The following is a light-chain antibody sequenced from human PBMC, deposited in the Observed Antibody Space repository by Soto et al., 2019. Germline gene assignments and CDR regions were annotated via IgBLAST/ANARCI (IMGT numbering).Light chain of an antibody. V-gene: IGLV1-40*01. J-gene: IGLJ1*01. CDR1: SSNIGAGYD. Sequence: QSVLAQPPSVSGAPGQRVTISCTGNSSNIGAGYDVHWFQQLPGTAPKLLIYANINRSSGVPDRFSGSKSGTSASLAITGLQTEDEADYYCQSYDRSLSGGVFGTGTKLTVL. CDR3: QSYDRSLSGGV. CDR2: ANI.